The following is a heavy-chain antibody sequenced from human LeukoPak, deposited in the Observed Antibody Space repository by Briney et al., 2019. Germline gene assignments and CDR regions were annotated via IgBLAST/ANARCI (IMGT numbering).Heavy chain of an antibody. D-gene: IGHD2/OR15-2a*01. CDR1: GGTFSSYA. CDR2: IIPIFGTA. CDR3: ARDRYYRPFDY. Sequence: SVKVSSEASGGTFSSYAISWVRQAPGQGLEWMGRIIPIFGTANYAQKFQGRVTITTDESTSTAYMELSSLRSEDTAVYYCARDRYYRPFDYWGQGTLVTVSS. J-gene: IGHJ4*02. V-gene: IGHV1-69*05.